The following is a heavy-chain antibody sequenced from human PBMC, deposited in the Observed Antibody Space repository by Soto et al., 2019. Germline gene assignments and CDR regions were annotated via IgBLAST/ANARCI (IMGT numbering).Heavy chain of an antibody. CDR2: TSYDGRHT. J-gene: IGHJ6*02. CDR1: GITFSEYG. CDR3: AKPRNSVINYNYYDNMDV. V-gene: IGHV3-30*18. Sequence: VQLVESGGGVVQPGGSLRLTCAASGITFSEYGIHWVRQAPGKGLEWVAITSYDGRHTSYVDSVKGRFTISRDNSGNTAFLEMNRLRVEDTAVYYCAKPRNSVINYNYYDNMDVWGQGTTVTVSS. D-gene: IGHD3-10*01.